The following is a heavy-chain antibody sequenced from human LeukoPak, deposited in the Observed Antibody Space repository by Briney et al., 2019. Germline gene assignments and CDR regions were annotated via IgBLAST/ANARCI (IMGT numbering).Heavy chain of an antibody. V-gene: IGHV3-21*05. J-gene: IGHJ4*02. Sequence: GGSLRLSCAASGFTFNYFSVNWVRQAPGKGLEWVSYISSSSYIYYADSVKGRFTISRDNAKNSLYLQMNSLRAEDTAVYYCARDPRIYCTNGICRDDYFDNWGQGALVTVSS. CDR2: ISSSSYI. CDR1: GFTFNYFS. D-gene: IGHD2-8*01. CDR3: ARDPRIYCTNGICRDDYFDN.